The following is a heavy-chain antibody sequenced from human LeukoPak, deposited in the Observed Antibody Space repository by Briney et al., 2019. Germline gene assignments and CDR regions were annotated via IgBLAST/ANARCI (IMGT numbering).Heavy chain of an antibody. Sequence: GGSLRLSCAASGFTFDDYAMHWVRQAPGKGLEWVSLISWDGGSTYYADSVKGRFTISRDNSKNSLYLQMNSLRAEDTALYYCAKVGREYSSSWYYFDYWGQGTLVTVSS. CDR3: AKVGREYSSSWYYFDY. J-gene: IGHJ4*02. V-gene: IGHV3-43D*03. CDR1: GFTFDDYA. D-gene: IGHD6-13*01. CDR2: ISWDGGST.